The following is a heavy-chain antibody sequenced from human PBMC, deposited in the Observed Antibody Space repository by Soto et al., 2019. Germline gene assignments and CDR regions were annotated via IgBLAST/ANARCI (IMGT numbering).Heavy chain of an antibody. Sequence: ASVKVSCKASGYTSTSYGISWVRQAPGQGLEWMGWISAYNGNTNYAQKLQGRVTMTTDTSTSTAYMELRSLRSDDTAVYYCARDPQHSSGRLIRNWLHPCGQGTLVTV. V-gene: IGHV1-18*04. D-gene: IGHD6-19*01. CDR3: ARDPQHSSGRLIRNWLHP. CDR2: ISAYNGNT. CDR1: GYTSTSYG. J-gene: IGHJ5*02.